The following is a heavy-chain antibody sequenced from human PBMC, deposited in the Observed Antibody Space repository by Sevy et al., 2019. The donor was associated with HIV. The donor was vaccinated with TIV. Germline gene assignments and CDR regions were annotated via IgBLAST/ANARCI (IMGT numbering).Heavy chain of an antibody. V-gene: IGHV3-11*01. J-gene: IGHJ4*02. Sequence: GGSLRLSCAASGFTFSDYYMSWIRQAPGKGLEWVSYIGSSGSTIYYADSVKGRFTISRDNAKNSLYLHMNSLRAEETAVYYCARARASLFVEFHYWGLGTLVTVSS. CDR2: IGSSGSTI. D-gene: IGHD2-21*01. CDR3: ARARASLFVEFHY. CDR1: GFTFSDYY.